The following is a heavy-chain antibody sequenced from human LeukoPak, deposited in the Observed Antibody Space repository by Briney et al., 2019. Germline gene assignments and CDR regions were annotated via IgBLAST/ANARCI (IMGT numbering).Heavy chain of an antibody. Sequence: SETLSLTCTVSGGSISSGSYYWSWIRQPAGKGLEWIGRIYTSGSTNYNPSPKSRVTISVDTSKNQFSLKLSSVTAADTAVYYCARGGDYYYYYMDVWGKGTTVTVFS. CDR3: ARGGDYYYYYMDV. D-gene: IGHD2-15*01. CDR2: IYTSGST. CDR1: GGSISSGSYY. V-gene: IGHV4-61*02. J-gene: IGHJ6*03.